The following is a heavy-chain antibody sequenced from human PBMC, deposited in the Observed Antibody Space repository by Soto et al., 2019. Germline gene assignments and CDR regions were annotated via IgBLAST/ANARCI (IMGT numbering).Heavy chain of an antibody. J-gene: IGHJ3*02. CDR1: GYSFTSYW. V-gene: IGHV5-51*03. Sequence: GESLKISCKGSGYSFTSYWIGWVRQMPGKGLEWMGIIYPGDSDTSYGPSFQGQVTISADKSTSPAYLQWSSLKASDPAMYDCASPGFGYYDSSGYYHDAFDIWGQGTMVTVSS. CDR2: IYPGDSDT. CDR3: ASPGFGYYDSSGYYHDAFDI. D-gene: IGHD3-22*01.